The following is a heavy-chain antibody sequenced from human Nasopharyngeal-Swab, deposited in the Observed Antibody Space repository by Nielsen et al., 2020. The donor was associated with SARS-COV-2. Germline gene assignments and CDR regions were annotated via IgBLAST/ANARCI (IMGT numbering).Heavy chain of an antibody. Sequence: SETLSLTCTVSGGSISSGSYYWSWIRQPAGKGLEWIGRIYTSGSTNYNPSLKSRVTISVDTSKNQFSLKLSSVTAADTYLYYCAITAMGIGIGSEYYFDYWGQGTLVTVSS. J-gene: IGHJ4*02. CDR1: GGSISSGSYY. D-gene: IGHD5-18*01. CDR3: AITAMGIGIGSEYYFDY. CDR2: IYTSGST. V-gene: IGHV4-61*02.